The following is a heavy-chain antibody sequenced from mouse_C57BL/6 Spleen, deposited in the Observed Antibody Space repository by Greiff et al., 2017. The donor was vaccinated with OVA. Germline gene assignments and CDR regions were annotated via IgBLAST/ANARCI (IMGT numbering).Heavy chain of an antibody. Sequence: EVQVVESGGGLVKPGGSLKLSCAASGFTFSDYGMHWVRQAPEKGLEWVAYISSGSSTIYYADTVKGRFTISRDNAKNTMFLQMTSLRSEDTAMYYCARILDSSYRAMDYWGQGTSVTVSS. V-gene: IGHV5-17*01. CDR3: ARILDSSYRAMDY. J-gene: IGHJ4*01. CDR1: GFTFSDYG. CDR2: ISSGSSTI. D-gene: IGHD1-1*01.